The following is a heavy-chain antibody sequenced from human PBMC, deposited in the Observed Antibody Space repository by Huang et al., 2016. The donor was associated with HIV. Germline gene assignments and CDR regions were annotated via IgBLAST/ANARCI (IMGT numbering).Heavy chain of an antibody. D-gene: IGHD3-10*01. CDR1: GFSFRDPG. Sequence: QVQLVESGGGVVEPGRSLRVSCAASGFSFRDPGMHWVRQGPGKGLEWGAVISYDGRNKFYADSVKGRFTISRDNSKNTVYLQMNSLRAGDTAVYYCAKDRRAYYYGSGIEYWGQGARVTVSS. V-gene: IGHV3-30*18. CDR2: ISYDGRNK. CDR3: AKDRRAYYYGSGIEY. J-gene: IGHJ4*02.